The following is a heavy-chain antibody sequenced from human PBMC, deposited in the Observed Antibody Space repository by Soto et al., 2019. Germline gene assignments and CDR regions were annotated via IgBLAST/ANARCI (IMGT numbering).Heavy chain of an antibody. V-gene: IGHV3-21*01. J-gene: IGHJ6*02. Sequence: EVQLVESGGGLVKPGGSLRLSCAASGFTFSSYSMNWVRQAPGKGLEWVSSISSSSSYIYYADSVKGRFTISGDNAKNSLYLQINSLRAEDTAVYYCARDGGSYFPYCYGMDVWGQGTTVTVSS. CDR2: ISSSSSYI. CDR3: ARDGGSYFPYCYGMDV. CDR1: GFTFSSYS. D-gene: IGHD1-26*01.